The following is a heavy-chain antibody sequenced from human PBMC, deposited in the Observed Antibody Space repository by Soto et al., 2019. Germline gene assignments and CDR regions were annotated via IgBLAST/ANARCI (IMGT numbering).Heavy chain of an antibody. V-gene: IGHV3-66*01. CDR1: GFTVSSNY. CDR3: AKLNTGSDYVMDY. CDR2: IYSGGST. J-gene: IGHJ4*02. D-gene: IGHD4-17*01. Sequence: GGSLRLSCVASGFTVSSNYMSWVRQAPGKGLEWVSVIYSGGSTYYADSVKGRFTISRDNSKNTLYLQMNSLRAEDTAVYYCAKLNTGSDYVMDYWGQGTLVTVSS.